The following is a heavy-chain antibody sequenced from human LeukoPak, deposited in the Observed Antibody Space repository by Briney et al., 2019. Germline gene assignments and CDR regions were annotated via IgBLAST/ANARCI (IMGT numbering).Heavy chain of an antibody. CDR3: AKGGSPQAAAGPYAADY. CDR2: ISSSSSYI. V-gene: IGHV3-21*04. J-gene: IGHJ4*02. CDR1: GFTFSSYS. D-gene: IGHD6-13*01. Sequence: NPGVSLRLSCAASGFTFSSYSMNWVRQAPGKGLEWVSSISSSSSYIYYADSVKGRFTISRDNAKNSLYLQMNSLRAEDTALYYCAKGGSPQAAAGPYAADYWGQGTLVTVSS.